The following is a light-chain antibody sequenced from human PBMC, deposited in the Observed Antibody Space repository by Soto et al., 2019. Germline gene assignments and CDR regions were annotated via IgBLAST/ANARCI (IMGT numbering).Light chain of an antibody. V-gene: IGKV1-13*02. J-gene: IGKJ2*01. Sequence: AIQLTQSPSSLSASVGDRVTITCRASQGISSALTWYQQKAGKAPKLLIYDASSLESGVTSRFSGSGSGTDFTLTISSLQPEDFAAYYCQHFNSFPYTFGQGTKLEIK. CDR3: QHFNSFPYT. CDR1: QGISSA. CDR2: DAS.